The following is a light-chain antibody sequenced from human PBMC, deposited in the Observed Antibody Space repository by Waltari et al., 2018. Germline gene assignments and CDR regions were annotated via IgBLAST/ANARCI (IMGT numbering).Light chain of an antibody. CDR2: GAS. CDR3: QKYNNWRT. V-gene: IGKV3-15*01. Sequence: EVLMTQSPATLSVSPGERATLSCRASQSISRNLAWYQQKPGQAPRLLIYGASTRATGIPARFSGSGSGTEFTLSISSLQSEDFAVYYCQKYNNWRTFGQGTKLEIK. CDR1: QSISRN. J-gene: IGKJ2*01.